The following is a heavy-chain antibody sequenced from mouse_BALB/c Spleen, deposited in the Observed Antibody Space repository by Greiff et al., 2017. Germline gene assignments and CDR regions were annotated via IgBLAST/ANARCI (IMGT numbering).Heavy chain of an antibody. V-gene: IGHV1S29*02. CDR1: GYTFTDYN. Sequence: VQLQQSGPELVKPGASVKISCKASGYTFTDYNMHWVKQSHGKSLEWIGYIYPYNGGTGYNQKFKSKATLTVDNSSSTAYMELRSLTSEDSAVYYCARDGQYGSSYYFDYWGQGTTLTVSS. CDR2: IYPYNGGT. CDR3: ARDGQYGSSYYFDY. J-gene: IGHJ2*01. D-gene: IGHD1-1*01.